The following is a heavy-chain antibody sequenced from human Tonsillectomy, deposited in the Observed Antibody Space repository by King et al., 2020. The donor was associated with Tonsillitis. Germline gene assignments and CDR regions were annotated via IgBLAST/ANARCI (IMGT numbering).Heavy chain of an antibody. D-gene: IGHD3-10*01. CDR1: GGTFYSYG. V-gene: IGHV1-69*01. Sequence: VQLVESGAEVKKPGSSVNVSCKASGGTFYSYGISWVRQAPGQGLEWIGGIIPIFCRAGFAQKFQGRVTITAAESTSTVYMELSSLRSEDTAVYFCARDLSPVVSGAFEIWGQGTMVIVSS. CDR3: ARDLSPVVSGAFEI. CDR2: IIPIFCRA. J-gene: IGHJ3*02.